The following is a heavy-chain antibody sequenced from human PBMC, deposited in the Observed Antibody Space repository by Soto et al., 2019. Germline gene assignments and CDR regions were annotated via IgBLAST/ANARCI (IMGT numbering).Heavy chain of an antibody. V-gene: IGHV3-33*01. J-gene: IGHJ4*01. Sequence: PGGSLGLSCTASGFTFSGNGMHWVRQAPGKGLEWVAIIWFDGSNKYYADSVKGRFTISRDNSKNTLYLEMNSLGAEDTAVYYCARETLRHLDYWGQGTLVTVSS. CDR3: ARETLRHLDY. CDR2: IWFDGSNK. D-gene: IGHD3-16*01. CDR1: GFTFSGNG.